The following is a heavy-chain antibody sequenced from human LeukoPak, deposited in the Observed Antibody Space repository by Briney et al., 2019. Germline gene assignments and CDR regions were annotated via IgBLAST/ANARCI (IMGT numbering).Heavy chain of an antibody. Sequence: GASVKVSCKTSGFTFTNNGFSWVRQAPGQGLEWMGWISGRNGNTVYAPKLQDRVTMTTDTSTTTVYMELRSLTSDDTAVYYCARDRGDSTNPGHSQWGQGTLVTVSS. D-gene: IGHD2-21*02. CDR2: ISGRNGNT. J-gene: IGHJ4*02. CDR1: GFTFTNNG. V-gene: IGHV1-18*01. CDR3: ARDRGDSTNPGHSQ.